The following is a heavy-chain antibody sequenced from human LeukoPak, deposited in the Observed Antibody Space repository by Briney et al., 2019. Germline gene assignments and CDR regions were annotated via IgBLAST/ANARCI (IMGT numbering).Heavy chain of an antibody. CDR2: ISGSGGST. CDR3: ARDRQWMVFDY. Sequence: GGSLRLSCAASGFTFSNYGMHWVRQAPGKGLEWVSTISGSGGSTYYADSVKGRFTISRDNSKNTLYLQMNSLGAEDTAVYYCARDRQWMVFDYWGQGTLVTVSS. CDR1: GFTFSNYG. V-gene: IGHV3-23*01. D-gene: IGHD6-19*01. J-gene: IGHJ4*02.